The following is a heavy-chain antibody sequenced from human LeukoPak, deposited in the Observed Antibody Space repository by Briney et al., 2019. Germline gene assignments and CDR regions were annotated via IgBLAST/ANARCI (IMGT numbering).Heavy chain of an antibody. V-gene: IGHV3-21*01. Sequence: GGSLRLSCAASGFTFSSYSMNWVRQAPGKGLEWASSISSSSSYIYYADSVKGRFTISRDNAKNSLYLQMNSLRAEDTAVYYCARDWCSSTSCYTGNEGWFDPWGQGTLVTVSS. J-gene: IGHJ5*02. CDR2: ISSSSSYI. D-gene: IGHD2-2*02. CDR1: GFTFSSYS. CDR3: ARDWCSSTSCYTGNEGWFDP.